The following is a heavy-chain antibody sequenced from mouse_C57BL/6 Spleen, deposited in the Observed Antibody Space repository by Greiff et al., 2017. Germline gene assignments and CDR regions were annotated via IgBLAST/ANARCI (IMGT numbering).Heavy chain of an antibody. V-gene: IGHV1-82*01. D-gene: IGHD1-1*02. CDR1: GYAFSSSW. CDR2: IYPGDGDT. CDR3: ARAFGYGPFAY. J-gene: IGHJ3*01. Sequence: QVQLQQSGPELVKPGASVKLSCKASGYAFSSSWMHWVQQRPGKGLEWIGRIYPGDGDTNYNGKFKGKATLTADKSSSTAYMQLSSLTSEDSAVYCCARAFGYGPFAYWGQGTLVTVSA.